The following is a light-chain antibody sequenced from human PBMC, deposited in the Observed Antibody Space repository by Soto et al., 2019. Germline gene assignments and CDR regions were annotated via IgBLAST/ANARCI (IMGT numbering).Light chain of an antibody. Sequence: EIVMTQSPATLSVSPGERATLSCGASQSVGTHLAWYQQKPGQAPRLLLYGASTRATGIPARFSGSGSGTEFTLTIRSLQSEDFAVYCCQQYNNWPRTFGQGTKVEIK. V-gene: IGKV3-15*01. CDR3: QQYNNWPRT. CDR2: GAS. CDR1: QSVGTH. J-gene: IGKJ1*01.